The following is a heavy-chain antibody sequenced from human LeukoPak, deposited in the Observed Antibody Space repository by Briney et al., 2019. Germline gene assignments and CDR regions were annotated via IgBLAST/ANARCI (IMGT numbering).Heavy chain of an antibody. J-gene: IGHJ4*02. CDR1: GYSISSGYY. CDR2: IYHSGST. D-gene: IGHD1-26*01. CDR3: ARDRVVGATAWVYYFDY. V-gene: IGHV4-38-2*02. Sequence: SETLSLTCTVSGYSISSGYYWGWIRQPPGKGLEWIGSIYHSGSTYYNPSLKSRVTISVDTSKNQFSLKLSSVTAADTAAYYCARDRVVGATAWVYYFDYWGQGTLVTVSS.